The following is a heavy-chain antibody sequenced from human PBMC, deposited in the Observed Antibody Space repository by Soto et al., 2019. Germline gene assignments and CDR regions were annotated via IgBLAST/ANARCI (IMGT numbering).Heavy chain of an antibody. D-gene: IGHD3-10*01. Sequence: QVQLVESGGGVVQPGRSLRLSCAASGFTFSSYGMHWVRQAPGKGLEWVAVISYDGSNKYYADSVKGRFTISRDNSKNTLYLQMNSLRAEDTGVYYCAKDGWFGELSGGFDYWGQGTLVTVSS. V-gene: IGHV3-30*18. CDR2: ISYDGSNK. CDR1: GFTFSSYG. J-gene: IGHJ4*02. CDR3: AKDGWFGELSGGFDY.